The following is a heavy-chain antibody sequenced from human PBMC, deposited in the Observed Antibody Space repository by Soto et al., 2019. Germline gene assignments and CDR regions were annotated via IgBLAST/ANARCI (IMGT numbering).Heavy chain of an antibody. CDR3: TRGPRSTSTGTGAF. CDR2: INDDGIST. V-gene: IGHV3-74*01. Sequence: GSLRLSCAASGFTFSSYGMHWVRQVPGKGPEWVSRINDDGISTNYADSVEGRFTISRDNAKNTLYLQMNALRVEDTAVYYCTRGPRSTSTGTGAFWGQGTLVTVSS. CDR1: GFTFSSYG. J-gene: IGHJ4*02. D-gene: IGHD1-1*01.